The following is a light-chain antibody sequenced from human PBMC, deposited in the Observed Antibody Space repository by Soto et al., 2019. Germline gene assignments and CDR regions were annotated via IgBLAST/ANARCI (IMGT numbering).Light chain of an antibody. J-gene: IGKJ3*01. CDR3: QQRSDWEFT. Sequence: EIVLTQSPGTLSLSPGERATLSCRASESVRSYLAWYQQKPGQAPRLLIYNASKRATGIPARFSGSGSGTDFTLTVSSLEPEDFAIYYCQQRSDWEFTFGPGTRVDI. V-gene: IGKV3-11*01. CDR2: NAS. CDR1: ESVRSY.